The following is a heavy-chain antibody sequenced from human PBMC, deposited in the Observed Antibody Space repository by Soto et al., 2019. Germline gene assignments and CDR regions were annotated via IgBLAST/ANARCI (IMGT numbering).Heavy chain of an antibody. CDR2: IYWDDDK. CDR3: AHSRITIFKDKYYFDY. CDR1: GFSLSTSGVG. Sequence: QITLKESGPTLVKPTQTLTLTCTFSGFSLSTSGVGVGWIRQPPGKALEWLALIYWDDDKRYSPSLKSRLTIPKDPSKNQVVLTMTNMDPVDTATYYCAHSRITIFKDKYYFDYWGQGTLVTVSS. J-gene: IGHJ4*02. D-gene: IGHD3-9*01. V-gene: IGHV2-5*02.